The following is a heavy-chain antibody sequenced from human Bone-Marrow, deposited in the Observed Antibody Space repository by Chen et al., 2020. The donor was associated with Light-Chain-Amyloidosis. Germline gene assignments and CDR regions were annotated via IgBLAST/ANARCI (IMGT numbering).Heavy chain of an antibody. Sequence: VESWGGVVQSGRSLRLSCTASGFTFSSDDMHWVRQAPGKGLEWVAAIWSDGNNINYADSVKGRFIISRDNSKSTLYLQMNSLRAEDTGIYYCARDMTALGFDLWGQGTLVTVCS. V-gene: IGHV3-33*01. CDR1: GFTFSSDD. CDR2: IWSDGNNI. J-gene: IGHJ4*02. CDR3: ARDMTALGFDL. D-gene: IGHD2-21*02.